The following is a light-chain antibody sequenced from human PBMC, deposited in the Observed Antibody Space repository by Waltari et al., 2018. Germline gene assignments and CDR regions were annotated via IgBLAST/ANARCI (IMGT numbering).Light chain of an antibody. V-gene: IGLV2-14*01. CDR1: SSDVGGYNY. CDR2: EVS. CDR3: SSYTSSSTVV. J-gene: IGLJ2*01. Sequence: QSAPSQPASVSGSPGQSITISCTGSSSDVGGYNYVSWYQQHPGKAPKLRIYEVSNRPSGVSNRFSGSKSGNTASLTISGLQAEDEADYYCSSYTSSSTVVFGGGTKVTVL.